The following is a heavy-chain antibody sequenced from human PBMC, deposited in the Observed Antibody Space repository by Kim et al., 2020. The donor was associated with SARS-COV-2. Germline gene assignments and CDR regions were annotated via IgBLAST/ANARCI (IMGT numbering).Heavy chain of an antibody. J-gene: IGHJ2*01. Sequence: GGSLRLSCAVSGFTLSTYDMNWVRRAPGKGLEWISYFSRSGSTIYYAESVQGRFIITRDNTKKLLFLQMNSLRAEDTAVYYCARNGGVAVAGSPLYWYFDLWGRGTLVTVSS. CDR1: GFTLSTYD. CDR3: ARNGGVAVAGSPLYWYFDL. D-gene: IGHD6-19*01. V-gene: IGHV3-48*03. CDR2: FSRSGSTI.